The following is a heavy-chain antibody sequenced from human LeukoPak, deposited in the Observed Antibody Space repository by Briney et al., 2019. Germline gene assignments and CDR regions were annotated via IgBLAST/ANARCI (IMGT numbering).Heavy chain of an antibody. CDR1: GSSISSSSYY. V-gene: IGHV4-39*01. CDR3: ARMGENGGYTTTFDY. Sequence: PSETLFLTCTVSGSSISSSSYYWGWIRQPPGKGLEWIGSIYYSGSTYYNPSLKSRVTISVDTSKNQFSLKLSSVTAADTAVYYCARMGENGGYTTTFDYWGQGTLVTVSS. D-gene: IGHD4-23*01. J-gene: IGHJ4*02. CDR2: IYYSGST.